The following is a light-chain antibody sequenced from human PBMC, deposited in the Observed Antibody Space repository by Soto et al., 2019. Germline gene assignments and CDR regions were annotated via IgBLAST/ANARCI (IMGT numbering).Light chain of an antibody. J-gene: IGLJ1*01. CDR2: EVY. V-gene: IGLV2-8*01. CDR1: SSDVGGYNY. CDR3: SSYAGSNNYV. Sequence: QSVLTQPPSASGSPGQSVTISCTGTSSDVGGYNYVSWYQQHPGKAPKLMIYEVYKRPSGVPDRFSGSKSGNTASLTVSGLQAEDEADYYCSSYAGSNNYVFGTGTQLTVL.